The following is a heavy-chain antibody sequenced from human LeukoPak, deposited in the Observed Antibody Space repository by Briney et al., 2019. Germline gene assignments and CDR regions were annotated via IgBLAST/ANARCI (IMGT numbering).Heavy chain of an antibody. CDR1: GFTFSSYG. Sequence: GGSLRLSCAASGFTFSSYGMHWVRQAPGKGLEWVAFIRYDGSNKYYADSVRGRFTISRDNSKNTLYLQMNSLRAEDTAVYYCAKGRYYYGSAQGYWGQGTLVTVSS. CDR3: AKGRYYYGSAQGY. D-gene: IGHD3-10*01. CDR2: IRYDGSNK. V-gene: IGHV3-30*02. J-gene: IGHJ4*02.